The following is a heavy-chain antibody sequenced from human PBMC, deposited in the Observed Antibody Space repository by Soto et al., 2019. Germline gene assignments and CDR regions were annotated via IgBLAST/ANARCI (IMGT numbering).Heavy chain of an antibody. Sequence: KPGGSLRLSCVASGFTFSNAWMSWVRQAPGKGLEWVGRIKSKTDGGTRDYAAPVKGRFTMSRDDSTNMVYLQMSSLKTEDTAVYYCTTDDPINKNWGQGTLVTVSS. V-gene: IGHV3-15*01. CDR1: GFTFSNAW. CDR3: TTDDPINKN. CDR2: IKSKTDGGTR. J-gene: IGHJ4*02.